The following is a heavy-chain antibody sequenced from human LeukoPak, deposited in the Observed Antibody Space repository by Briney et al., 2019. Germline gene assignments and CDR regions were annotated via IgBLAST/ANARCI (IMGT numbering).Heavy chain of an antibody. Sequence: EAPVKVSCKASGYTFTSYYMHWVRRAPGQGLEWMGIINPSGGSTSYAQKFQGRVTMTRDTSTSTVYMELSSLRSEDTAVYYCARGHYYGSGSYYLDYYYYGMDVWGQGTTVTVSS. D-gene: IGHD3-10*01. J-gene: IGHJ6*02. CDR3: ARGHYYGSGSYYLDYYYYGMDV. V-gene: IGHV1-46*01. CDR1: GYTFTSYY. CDR2: INPSGGST.